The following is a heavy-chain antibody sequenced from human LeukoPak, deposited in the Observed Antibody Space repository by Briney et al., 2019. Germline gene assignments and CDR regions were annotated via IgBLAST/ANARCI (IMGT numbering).Heavy chain of an antibody. D-gene: IGHD3-10*01. CDR1: GFSLSNSGVG. J-gene: IGHJ4*02. Sequence: SGPTLVNSTQTLTLTCTFSGFSLSNSGVGVGWIRQPPGKALEWLALIYWIDDTRYSPSLKSRLTITKDTSKNQVVLTMTNMDPVDTATYYCAHTSLWFGELFFDYWGQGTLVTVSS. CDR3: AHTSLWFGELFFDY. CDR2: IYWIDDT. V-gene: IGHV2-5*01.